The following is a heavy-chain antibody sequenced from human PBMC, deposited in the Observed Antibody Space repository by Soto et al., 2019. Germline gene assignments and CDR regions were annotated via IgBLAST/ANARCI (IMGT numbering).Heavy chain of an antibody. V-gene: IGHV4-31*03. CDR1: GGSISSGGYY. D-gene: IGHD3-16*01. J-gene: IGHJ4*02. CDR2: IYYSGST. Sequence: TSETLSLTCPVSGGSISSGGYYWSWIRQHPGKGLEWIGYIYYSGSTYYNPSLKSRVTISVDTSKNQFSLKLSSVTAADTAVYYCAREVRSSFDYWGQGTLVTVSS. CDR3: AREVRSSFDY.